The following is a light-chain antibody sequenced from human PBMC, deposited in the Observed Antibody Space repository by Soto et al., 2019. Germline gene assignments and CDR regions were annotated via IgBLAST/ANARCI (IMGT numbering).Light chain of an antibody. Sequence: QSVLTQPASASGSPGQSITISCTGTSSDVGSYNYVSWYQQHPGKAPKFMIYDVSNRPSGVSNRFSGSKSGNTASLTISGLQAEDEADYYCSSYTSSNTYVFGTGTKVTVL. CDR3: SSYTSSNTYV. CDR1: SSDVGSYNY. CDR2: DVS. V-gene: IGLV2-14*01. J-gene: IGLJ1*01.